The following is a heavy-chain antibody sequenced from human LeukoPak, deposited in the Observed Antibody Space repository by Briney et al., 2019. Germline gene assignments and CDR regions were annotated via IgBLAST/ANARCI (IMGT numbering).Heavy chain of an antibody. D-gene: IGHD6-13*01. CDR2: ISSSSNHI. CDR3: ASGIAAANISPFDY. J-gene: IGHJ4*02. Sequence: KLGGSLRLSCAVSGFIFSAFGMNWVRQAPGKGLEWVSFISSSSNHIYYADSVKSRFTISRDNTKNSLYLQMNSLRAEDTAVYYCASGIAAANISPFDYWGQGTLVTVSS. CDR1: GFIFSAFG. V-gene: IGHV3-21*06.